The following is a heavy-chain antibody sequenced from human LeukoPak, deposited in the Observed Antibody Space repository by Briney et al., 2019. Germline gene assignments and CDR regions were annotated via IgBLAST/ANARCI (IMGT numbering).Heavy chain of an antibody. V-gene: IGHV4-34*01. Sequence: SETLSLTCAVYGGSFSGYYWSWIRQPPGKGLEWIGEINHSGSTNYNPSLKSRVTISVDTSKNQFSLKLSSVTAADTAVYYCARDVMLYYYDSSGYFPETRQYYFDYWGQGTLVTVPS. CDR1: GGSFSGYY. CDR2: INHSGST. J-gene: IGHJ4*02. D-gene: IGHD3-22*01. CDR3: ARDVMLYYYDSSGYFPETRQYYFDY.